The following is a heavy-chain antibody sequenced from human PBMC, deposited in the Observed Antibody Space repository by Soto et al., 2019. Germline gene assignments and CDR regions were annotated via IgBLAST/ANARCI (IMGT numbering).Heavy chain of an antibody. CDR2: FYNGGNT. J-gene: IGHJ5*02. V-gene: IGHV4-59*01. CDR3: ARGSSWYDVDWFDP. Sequence: SETLSLTCTVSGGSISSNYWSWIRQPPGKGLEWIGYFYNGGNTNYNPSLKSQVTISVDTSKNQFSLKLTSVTAADTAVYYCARGSSWYDVDWFDPWGPGTLVTVSS. CDR1: GGSISSNY. D-gene: IGHD6-13*01.